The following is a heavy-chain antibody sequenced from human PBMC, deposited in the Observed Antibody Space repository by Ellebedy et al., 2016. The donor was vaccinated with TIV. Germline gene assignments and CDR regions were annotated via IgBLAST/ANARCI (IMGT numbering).Heavy chain of an antibody. CDR3: ARDFWRKPMLGTSMDY. Sequence: PGGSLRLSCAASGFTFSGYDMHWVRHTPGQGLEWVAVIAYDGGNKYYADSVKGRFTISRDDSKNTLSLQMSSLSTEDTAVYFCARDFWRKPMLGTSMDYWGQGTLVTVSS. V-gene: IGHV3-30*03. D-gene: IGHD3-10*02. J-gene: IGHJ4*02. CDR1: GFTFSGYD. CDR2: IAYDGGNK.